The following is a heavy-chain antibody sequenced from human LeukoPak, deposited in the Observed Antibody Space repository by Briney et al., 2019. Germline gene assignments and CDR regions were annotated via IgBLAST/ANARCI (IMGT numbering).Heavy chain of an antibody. CDR3: AAARNSNAYPLDY. V-gene: IGHV3-15*05. D-gene: IGHD2/OR15-2a*01. CDR2: IRSNTDGGTT. Sequence: GGSLRLSCAASGFTFNDAWMSWVRQAPGKGLEWVGRIRSNTDGGTTVYAAPVKGRFTISRDDSKNTLSLQVNSLKTEDSAVYYCAAARNSNAYPLDYWGQGTLVTVSS. J-gene: IGHJ4*02. CDR1: GFTFNDAW.